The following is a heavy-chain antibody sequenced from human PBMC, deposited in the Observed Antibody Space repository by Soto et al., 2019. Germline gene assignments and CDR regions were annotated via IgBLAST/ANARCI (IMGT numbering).Heavy chain of an antibody. V-gene: IGHV4-59*01. CDR3: VRVGGYYGESPNFDY. Sequence: SETLSLTCSVSGSTISRFYWSLIRQSPGKGLEWIGYIYYTGSTKYNPSLKSRVTISVETTKKQFSLRLRSVTAADTAVYYCVRVGGYYGESPNFDYWGQGTMVTVSP. CDR2: IYYTGST. CDR1: GSTISRFY. D-gene: IGHD4-17*01. J-gene: IGHJ4*02.